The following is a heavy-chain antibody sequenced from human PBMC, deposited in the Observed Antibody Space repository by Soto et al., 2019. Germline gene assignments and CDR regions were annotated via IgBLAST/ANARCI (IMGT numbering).Heavy chain of an antibody. Sequence: GGSLRLSCAASGFTFSNAWMSWVRQAPGKGLEWVGRIKSKTDGGTTDYAAPVKGRFTISRDDSKNTLYLQMNSLKTEDTAVYYCTTDQFMVRGVLITLPYYYYGMDVWGQGTTVTVSS. CDR3: TTDQFMVRGVLITLPYYYYGMDV. V-gene: IGHV3-15*01. D-gene: IGHD3-10*01. CDR2: IKSKTDGGTT. CDR1: GFTFSNAW. J-gene: IGHJ6*02.